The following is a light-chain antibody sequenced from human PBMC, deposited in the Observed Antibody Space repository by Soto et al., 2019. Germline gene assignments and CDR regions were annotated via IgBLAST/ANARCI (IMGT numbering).Light chain of an antibody. J-gene: IGLJ2*01. Sequence: QSALTQPASVSGSPGQSITISCTGTSSDVGGHNYVSWYQQHPGKAPQLMIYEVSNRPSGVSNRFSGSKSGNTASLTISGLQPEDEADYYCNSYTNSNNSVVFGGGTKLTVL. CDR1: SSDVGGHNY. CDR2: EVS. CDR3: NSYTNSNNSVV. V-gene: IGLV2-14*01.